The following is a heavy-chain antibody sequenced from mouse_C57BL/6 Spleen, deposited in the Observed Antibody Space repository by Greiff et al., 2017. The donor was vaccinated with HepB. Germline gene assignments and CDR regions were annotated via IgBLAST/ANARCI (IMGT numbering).Heavy chain of an antibody. V-gene: IGHV1-55*01. Sequence: QVQLKQPGAELVKPGASVKMSCKASGYTFTSYWITWVKQRPGQGLEWIGDIYPGSGSTNYNEKFKSRATLTVDTSSSTAYMQLSSLTSEDSAVYYCARSYDSYFDYWGQGTTLTVSS. CDR2: IYPGSGST. CDR3: ARSYDSYFDY. D-gene: IGHD2-4*01. J-gene: IGHJ2*01. CDR1: GYTFTSYW.